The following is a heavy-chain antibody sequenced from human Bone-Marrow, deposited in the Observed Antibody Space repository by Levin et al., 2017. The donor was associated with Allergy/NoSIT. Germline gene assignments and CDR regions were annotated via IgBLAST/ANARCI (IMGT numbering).Heavy chain of an antibody. CDR1: GASISSYY. Sequence: PSETLSLTCTVSGASISSYYWSWIRQPPGKGLEWIGCVHYSGSTKYNSSLKSRVAISVDTSKNQFSPKLSSVTAADTAVYYCARDRTTVSGDTTYYYGMAGWGQGTTVTVSS. CDR3: ARDRTTVSGDTTYYYGMAG. CDR2: VHYSGST. V-gene: IGHV4-59*01. J-gene: IGHJ6*02. D-gene: IGHD4-17*01.